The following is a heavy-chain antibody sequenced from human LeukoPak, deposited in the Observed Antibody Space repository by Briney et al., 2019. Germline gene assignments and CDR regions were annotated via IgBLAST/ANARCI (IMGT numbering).Heavy chain of an antibody. J-gene: IGHJ4*02. CDR3: AITYSSGWYEEFDY. CDR2: MNPNSGNT. CDR1: GYTFTSYD. Sequence: ASVKVSCKASGYTFTSYDIHWVRQATGQWLEWMGWMNPNSGNTGYAQKFQGRVTMTRNTSISTAYMELSSLRSEDTAVYYCAITYSSGWYEEFDYWGQGTLVTVSS. V-gene: IGHV1-8*01. D-gene: IGHD6-19*01.